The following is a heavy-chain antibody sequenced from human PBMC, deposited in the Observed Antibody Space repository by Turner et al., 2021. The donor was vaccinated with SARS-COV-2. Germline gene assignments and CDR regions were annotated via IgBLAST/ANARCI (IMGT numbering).Heavy chain of an antibody. CDR3: ARSRYTYGSYYYYGMDV. CDR2: INPNSGGT. Sequence: QVQLVQSGAEVKKPGASVKVSCKASGYTFTGYYMHWVRQARGQGLEWMGWINPNSGGTNYAQKFQGRVTMTWDTSISTAYMELSRLRSDDTAVYYCARSRYTYGSYYYYGMDVWGQGTTVTVSS. V-gene: IGHV1-2*02. D-gene: IGHD5-18*01. J-gene: IGHJ6*02. CDR1: GYTFTGYY.